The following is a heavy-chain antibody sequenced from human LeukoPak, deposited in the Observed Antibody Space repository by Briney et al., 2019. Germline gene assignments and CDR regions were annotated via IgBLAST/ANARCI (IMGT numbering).Heavy chain of an antibody. J-gene: IGHJ5*02. Sequence: GGSLILSCAASGFTFSDYYMSWIRQAPGKGLEWVSYISSSGSTIYYADSVKGRFTISRDNAKNSVYLQMNSLRAEDTAVYYWGGGRMVDSIEDEGLFDPWGQGTLVTVSS. CDR1: GFTFSDYY. CDR3: GGGRMVDSIEDEGLFDP. CDR2: ISSSGSTI. D-gene: IGHD2-8*01. V-gene: IGHV3-11*01.